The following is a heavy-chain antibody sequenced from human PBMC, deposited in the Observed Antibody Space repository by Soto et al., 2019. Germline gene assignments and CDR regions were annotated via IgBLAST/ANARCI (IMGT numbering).Heavy chain of an antibody. Sequence: ASVKVSCKASGYTFTSYAMHWVRQAPGQRLEWMGWINAGNGNTKYSQKFQGRVTITRDTSASTAYMELSSLRSEDTAVYYCARIIRRVGNWFDPWGQGTLVTVSS. D-gene: IGHD1-26*01. CDR3: ARIIRRVGNWFDP. J-gene: IGHJ5*02. CDR1: GYTFTSYA. CDR2: INAGNGNT. V-gene: IGHV1-3*01.